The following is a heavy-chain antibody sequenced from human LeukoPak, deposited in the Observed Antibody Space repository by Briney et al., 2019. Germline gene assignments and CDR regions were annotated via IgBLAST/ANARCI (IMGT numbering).Heavy chain of an antibody. CDR1: GFTFSSYL. CDR2: LNSDGSST. Sequence: GGSLRLSCAASGFTFSSYLMHWVRQAPGKGLVWVSRLNSDGSSTSYADSVKGRFTISRDNAKNTLYLQMNSLRAEDTAVYYCARSSRGDAINFDYWGQGALVTVSS. D-gene: IGHD2-21*02. CDR3: ARSSRGDAINFDY. V-gene: IGHV3-74*01. J-gene: IGHJ4*02.